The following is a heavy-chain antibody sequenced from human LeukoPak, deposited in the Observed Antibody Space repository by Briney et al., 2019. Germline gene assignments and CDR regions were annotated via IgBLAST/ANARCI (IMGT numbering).Heavy chain of an antibody. CDR3: ARAPSDSSGYSSYYYYMDV. D-gene: IGHD3-22*01. CDR1: GYSISSGYY. J-gene: IGHJ6*03. Sequence: PSETLSLTCTVSGYSISSGYYWGWIRQPPGKGLEWIGSIYHSGSTYYNPSPKSRVTISVDTSKNQFSLKLSSVTAADAAVYYCARAPSDSSGYSSYYYYMDVWGKGTTVTVSS. V-gene: IGHV4-38-2*02. CDR2: IYHSGST.